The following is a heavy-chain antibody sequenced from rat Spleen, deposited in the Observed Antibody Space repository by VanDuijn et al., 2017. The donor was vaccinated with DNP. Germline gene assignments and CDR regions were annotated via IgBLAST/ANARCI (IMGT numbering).Heavy chain of an antibody. V-gene: IGHV5-31*01. Sequence: EVQLVESGGGLVQPGRSLELSCTVSGITFSDHNMAWIRQAPGKGLEWVASISNTGDNTYYSDSVKGRFSLSRDNAKTTLYLQVNSLRSEDTANYFCTSNPHIRTAAPFDYWGQGVMVTVSS. CDR2: ISNTGDNT. CDR1: GITFSDHN. J-gene: IGHJ2*01. D-gene: IGHD3-8*01. CDR3: TSNPHIRTAAPFDY.